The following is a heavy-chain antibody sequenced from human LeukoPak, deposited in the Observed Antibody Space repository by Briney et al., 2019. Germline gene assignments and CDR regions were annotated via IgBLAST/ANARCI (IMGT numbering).Heavy chain of an antibody. V-gene: IGHV5-10-1*01. CDR1: GYSFTSYW. CDR3: ARPRLNTAMITGAWDFDY. J-gene: IGHJ4*02. Sequence: GESLRISCKGSGYSFTSYWINWVRQMPGKGLEWMGRIDPSDSYANYSPSFQGHVTIPADKSINTAYLQWSSLKASDTAMYYCARPRLNTAMITGAWDFDYWGQGTLVTVSS. D-gene: IGHD5-18*01. CDR2: IDPSDSYA.